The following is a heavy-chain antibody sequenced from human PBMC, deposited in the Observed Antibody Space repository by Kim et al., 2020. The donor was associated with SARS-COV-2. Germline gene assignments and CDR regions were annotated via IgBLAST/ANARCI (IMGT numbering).Heavy chain of an antibody. CDR1: GFTFTDHW. CDR3: VRDVGEGIPGRQHWFKSFDP. CDR2: VSHDERDV. D-gene: IGHD5-18*01. J-gene: IGHJ5*02. Sequence: GGSLRLSCAASGFTFTDHWIHWIRQAPGRAPMWVAHVSHDERDVDYVASVRGRFTISRDNAKNTVYLQMNKLRVEDTATYYCVRDVGEGIPGRQHWFKSFDPWGQGTVVTVSS. V-gene: IGHV3-74*01.